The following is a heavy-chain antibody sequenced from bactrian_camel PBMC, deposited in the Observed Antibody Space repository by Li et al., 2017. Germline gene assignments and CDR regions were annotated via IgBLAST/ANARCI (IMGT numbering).Heavy chain of an antibody. CDR1: ENIYSRNN. D-gene: IGHD7*01. CDR2: ILTGIGHT. Sequence: HVQLVESGGGSVQAGGSLRLSCAASENIYSRNNMGWFRQPPGREREGVAQILTGIGHTYYADSVNGRFTIFQDSAKNALYLEMNMLKPEDTAMYYCAARAGGCGGWTLRNSTRHGLLGQRNPGHRL. J-gene: IGHJ7*01. V-gene: IGHV3S54*01.